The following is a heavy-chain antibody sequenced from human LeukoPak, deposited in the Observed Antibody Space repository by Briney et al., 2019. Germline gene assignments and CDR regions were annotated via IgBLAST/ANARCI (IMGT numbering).Heavy chain of an antibody. CDR1: GGTFMDYP. D-gene: IGHD3-16*02. J-gene: IGHJ4*02. V-gene: IGHV1-69*13. CDR3: ARASDYVWGSYPTDY. Sequence: SVKVSCKASGGTFMDYPLSWVRQAPGQGLEWMGGIIPMFGTAKYAQNFEGRVKITADESTSTAYMELSSLRSEDTAVYYCARASDYVWGSYPTDYWVQGTLVTVSS. CDR2: IIPMFGTA.